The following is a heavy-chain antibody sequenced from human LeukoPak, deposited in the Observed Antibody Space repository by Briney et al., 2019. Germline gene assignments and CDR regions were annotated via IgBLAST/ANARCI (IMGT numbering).Heavy chain of an antibody. J-gene: IGHJ4*02. D-gene: IGHD3-10*01. CDR3: ARGGPYYYGSGSWSGAFY. CDR1: GGSISSGGYY. Sequence: PSETLSLTCTVSGGSISSGGYYWSWIRQPPGKGLEWIGYIYHSGSTYYNPSLKSRVTISVDTSKNQFSLKLSSVTAADTAVYYCARGGPYYYGSGSWSGAFYWGQGTLVTVSS. V-gene: IGHV4-30-2*01. CDR2: IYHSGST.